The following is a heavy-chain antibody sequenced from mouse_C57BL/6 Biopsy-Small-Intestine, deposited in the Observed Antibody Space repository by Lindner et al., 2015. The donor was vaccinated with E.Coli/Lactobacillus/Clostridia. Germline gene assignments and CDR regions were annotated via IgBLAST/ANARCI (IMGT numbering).Heavy chain of an antibody. CDR1: GFNIEDYY. CDR2: IDPDNGET. Sequence: VQLQESGAELVKPGASVKLSCTASGFNIEDYYMHWVKQRTEQGLEWIGRIDPDNGETKYAPKFQGKATITADTSSNTAYLQLSSLPSEDTAVYYCARGRWGSGYFDYWGQGTTLTVSS. J-gene: IGHJ2*01. D-gene: IGHD3-2*02. CDR3: ARGRWGSGYFDY. V-gene: IGHV14-2*01.